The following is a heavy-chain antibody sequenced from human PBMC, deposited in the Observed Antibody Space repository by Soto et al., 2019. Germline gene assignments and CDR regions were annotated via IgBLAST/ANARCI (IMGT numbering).Heavy chain of an antibody. V-gene: IGHV3-21*01. CDR3: ARGSPYYDILTGYSAPDY. J-gene: IGHJ4*02. CDR2: ISSSSSYI. CDR1: GFTFSSYS. Sequence: GGSLRLSCAASGFTFSSYSMNWVRQAPGKGLEWVSSISSSSSYIYYADSVKGRFTISRDNAKNSLYLQMNSLRAEDTAVYYCARGSPYYDILTGYSAPDYWGQGTLVTVSS. D-gene: IGHD3-9*01.